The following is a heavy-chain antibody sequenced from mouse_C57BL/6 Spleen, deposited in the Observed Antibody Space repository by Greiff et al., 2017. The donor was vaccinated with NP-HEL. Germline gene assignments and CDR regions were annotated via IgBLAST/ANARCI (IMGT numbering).Heavy chain of an antibody. CDR1: GYSITSGYY. V-gene: IGHV3-6*01. CDR3: ARPGTGNYFDY. J-gene: IGHJ2*01. CDR2: ISYDGSN. Sequence: VQLQQSGPGLVKPSQSLSLTCSVTGYSITSGYYWNWIRQFPGNKLEWMGYISYDGSNNYNPSLKNRISITRDTSKNQFFLKLNSVTTEDTATYYCARPGTGNYFDYWGQGTTLTVSS. D-gene: IGHD3-3*01.